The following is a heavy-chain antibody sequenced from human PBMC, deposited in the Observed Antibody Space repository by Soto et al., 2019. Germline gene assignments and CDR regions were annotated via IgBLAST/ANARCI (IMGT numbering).Heavy chain of an antibody. CDR3: ARDLFPPDCSSTSCYGDAAFDY. V-gene: IGHV1-69*04. CDR1: GGTFSSYT. Sequence: SVKVSCKASGGTFSSYTISWVRQAPGQGLEWMGRIIPILGIANYAQKFQGRVTITADKSTSTAYMELGSLRSEDTAVYYCARDLFPPDCSSTSCYGDAAFDYWGQGTLVTVSS. D-gene: IGHD2-2*01. CDR2: IIPILGIA. J-gene: IGHJ4*02.